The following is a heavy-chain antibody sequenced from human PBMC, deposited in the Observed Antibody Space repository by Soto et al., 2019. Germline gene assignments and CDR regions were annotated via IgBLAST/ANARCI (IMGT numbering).Heavy chain of an antibody. V-gene: IGHV6-1*01. Sequence: SQTLSLTCAISGDSVSSNSAAWNWIRQSPSRDLKWLGMTYYRSKWSNNYAVSVKSRMTINADTSRNQFSLQLNSVTPEDTAVYCCASPADPPREEGGYYYGMDVWGQGTTVTVSS. D-gene: IGHD2-15*01. J-gene: IGHJ6*02. CDR2: TYYRSKWSN. CDR1: GDSVSSNSAA. CDR3: ASPADPPREEGGYYYGMDV.